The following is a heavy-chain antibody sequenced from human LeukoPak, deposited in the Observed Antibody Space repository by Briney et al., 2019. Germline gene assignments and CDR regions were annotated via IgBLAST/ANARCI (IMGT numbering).Heavy chain of an antibody. CDR3: ARELEYSSGLEGY. V-gene: IGHV1-2*02. CDR1: GYTFTGYY. J-gene: IGHJ4*02. Sequence: ASVKVSCKASGYTFTGYYMHWVRQAPGQGLEWMGWINPNSGGTNYVQKFQGRVTMTRDTSISTAYMELSRLRSDDTAVYYCARELEYSSGLEGYWGQGTLVTVSS. CDR2: INPNSGGT. D-gene: IGHD6-19*01.